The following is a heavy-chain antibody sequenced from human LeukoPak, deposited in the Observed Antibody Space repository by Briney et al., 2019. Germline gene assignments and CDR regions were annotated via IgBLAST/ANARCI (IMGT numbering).Heavy chain of an antibody. D-gene: IGHD6-19*01. CDR1: GFTFTDYH. J-gene: IGHJ4*02. V-gene: IGHV3-11*01. Sequence: GGSLRLSCAAFGFTFTDYHMSWIRQAPGKGLECVSYISPGGGSKYFADSVKGRFTISRDNAKNSLYLQMNSLTAEDTAVYYCAGGRDTAVAGHGGYFDYWAQGTLVTVSS. CDR2: ISPGGGSK. CDR3: AGGRDTAVAGHGGYFDY.